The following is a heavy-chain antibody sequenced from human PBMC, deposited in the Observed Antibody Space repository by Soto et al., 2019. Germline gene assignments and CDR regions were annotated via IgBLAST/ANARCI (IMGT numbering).Heavy chain of an antibody. Sequence: QITLKESGPTLVKPTQTLTLTCTFSGFSLSTNGVGVGWIRQPPGKALEWLALIYWDDDKPYTPSLKSRLTITKDTSKNQVVRTMTNMNPVDTATYYCAHRPLGSSWFDYWGQGTLVTVSS. V-gene: IGHV2-5*02. J-gene: IGHJ4*02. CDR2: IYWDDDK. CDR1: GFSLSTNGVG. CDR3: AHRPLGSSWFDY. D-gene: IGHD6-13*01.